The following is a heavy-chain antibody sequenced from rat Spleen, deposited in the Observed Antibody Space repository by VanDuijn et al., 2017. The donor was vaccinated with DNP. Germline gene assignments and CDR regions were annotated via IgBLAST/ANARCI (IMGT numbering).Heavy chain of an antibody. D-gene: IGHD1-4*01. CDR1: GFPFSDYY. J-gene: IGHJ3*01. CDR2: ITNTGGST. V-gene: IGHV5-31*01. CDR3: ARSRLPGYYPFAC. Sequence: EVQLVESGGGLVQPGRSLKLSCVASGFPFSDYYMAWVRQAPGKGLEWVASITNTGGSTYYPDSVKGRFTISRDDAKSSLYLQMNSLKSEDTATYYCARSRLPGYYPFACWGQGTLVTVSS.